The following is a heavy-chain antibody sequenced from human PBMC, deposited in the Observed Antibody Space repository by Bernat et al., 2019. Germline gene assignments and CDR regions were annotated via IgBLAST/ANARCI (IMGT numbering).Heavy chain of an antibody. Sequence: QVQLVESGGGLVQPGRSLRLSCAASGFTFSSYSMPWVRQAPGKGLEWVAVISYDGSNKYYADSVKGRFTISRDNSKNTLYLQMNSLRAEDTAVYYYTRALYGSSGYFDYWGQGTLVTVSS. D-gene: IGHD6-13*01. V-gene: IGHV3-30-3*01. CDR2: ISYDGSNK. CDR1: GFTFSSYS. J-gene: IGHJ4*02. CDR3: TRALYGSSGYFDY.